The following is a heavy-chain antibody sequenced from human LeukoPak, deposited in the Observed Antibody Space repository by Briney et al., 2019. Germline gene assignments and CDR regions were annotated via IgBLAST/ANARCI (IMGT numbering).Heavy chain of an antibody. CDR1: GGSFSGYY. CDR3: VRWLHSTALFDY. CDR2: INHSGST. V-gene: IGHV4-34*01. D-gene: IGHD5-12*01. J-gene: IGHJ4*02. Sequence: SETLSLTCAVYGGSFSGYYWSWIRQPPGKGLEWIGEINHSGSTNYNPSLKSRVTISVDTSKNQFSLKLSSVTAADTAVYYCVRWLHSTALFDYWGQGTLVTVSS.